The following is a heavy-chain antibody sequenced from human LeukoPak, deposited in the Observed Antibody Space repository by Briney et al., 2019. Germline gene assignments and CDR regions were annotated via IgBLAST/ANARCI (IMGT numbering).Heavy chain of an antibody. V-gene: IGHV4-59*01. J-gene: IGHJ6*03. CDR3: ARERIAVAGTVRSSYYYYYMDV. CDR1: GGSISSYY. Sequence: SETLSLTCTVSGGSISSYYWSWIRQPPGKGLEWIGYIYYSGSTNYNPSLKSRVTISVDTSKNQFSLKLSSGTAADTAVYYCARERIAVAGTVRSSYYYYYMDVWGKGTTVTVSS. D-gene: IGHD6-19*01. CDR2: IYYSGST.